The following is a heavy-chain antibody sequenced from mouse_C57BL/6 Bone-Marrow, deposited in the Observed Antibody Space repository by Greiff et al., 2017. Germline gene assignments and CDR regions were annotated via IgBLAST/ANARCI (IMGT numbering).Heavy chain of an antibody. CDR1: GFTFSSYG. V-gene: IGHV5-6*01. Sequence: EVKLMESGGDLVKPGGSLKLSCAASGFTFSSYGMSWVRQTPDKRLEWVATISSGGSYTYYPDSVKGRFTISRDNAKNTLYRQMSSLKSEDTAMYYCARLPITTVVGFDYWGQGTTLTVSS. D-gene: IGHD1-1*01. J-gene: IGHJ2*01. CDR3: ARLPITTVVGFDY. CDR2: ISSGGSYT.